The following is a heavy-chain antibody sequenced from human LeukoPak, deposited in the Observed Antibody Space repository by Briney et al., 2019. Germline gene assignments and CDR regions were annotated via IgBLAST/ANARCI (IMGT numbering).Heavy chain of an antibody. V-gene: IGHV7-4-1*02. CDR2: INTNTRSP. CDR3: VRGIDTTGYFNY. CDR1: GYTFSTYP. Sequence: ASVKVSCKASGYTFSTYPLNWVRQAPGQGLEWMGWINTNTRSPTYAQGLTGRFVFSLDTSVSTALLQISSLKAEDTALYYCVRGIDTTGYFNYWGQGTLVTVSS. J-gene: IGHJ4*02. D-gene: IGHD3-22*01.